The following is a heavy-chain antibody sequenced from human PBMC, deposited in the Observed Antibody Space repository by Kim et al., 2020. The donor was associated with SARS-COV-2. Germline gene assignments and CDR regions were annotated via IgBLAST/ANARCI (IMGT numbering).Heavy chain of an antibody. V-gene: IGHV3-64*01. J-gene: IGHJ4*02. D-gene: IGHD3-10*01. CDR3: ARGVIWSHFDY. CDR1: GFTFSSYA. Sequence: GGSLRLSCAASGFTFSSYAMHWVRQAPGKGLEYVSAISSNGGSTYYANSVKGRFTISRDNSKNTLYLQMGSLRAEDMAVYYCARGVIWSHFDYWGQGTLVTVSS. CDR2: ISSNGGST.